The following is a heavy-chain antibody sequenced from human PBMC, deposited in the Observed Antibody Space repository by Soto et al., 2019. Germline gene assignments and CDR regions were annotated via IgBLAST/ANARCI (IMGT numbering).Heavy chain of an antibody. V-gene: IGHV3-9*01. CDR1: GFTFDDYA. D-gene: IGHD3-10*01. Sequence: GGSLRLSCAASGFTFDDYAMHWVRQAPGKGLEWVSGISWNSGSIGYADSVKGRFTISRDNAKNSLYLQMNSLRAEDTALFYCAKDTKGGSGSYYNAFDYWGQGTLVTVSS. CDR2: ISWNSGSI. CDR3: AKDTKGGSGSYYNAFDY. J-gene: IGHJ4*02.